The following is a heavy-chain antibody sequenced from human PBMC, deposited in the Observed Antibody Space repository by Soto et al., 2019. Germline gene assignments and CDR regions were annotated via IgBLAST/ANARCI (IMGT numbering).Heavy chain of an antibody. Sequence: LRLSCAASGFTFSSYVMHWVRQAPGKGLEWVAVISYDGSNKYYADSVKGRFTISRDNSKNTLYLQMNSLRAEDTAVYYCAKDRTHNGNYGGFYYYYGMDVWGQGTTVTVSS. J-gene: IGHJ6*02. CDR3: AKDRTHNGNYGGFYYYYGMDV. V-gene: IGHV3-30*18. CDR1: GFTFSSYV. D-gene: IGHD1-7*01. CDR2: ISYDGSNK.